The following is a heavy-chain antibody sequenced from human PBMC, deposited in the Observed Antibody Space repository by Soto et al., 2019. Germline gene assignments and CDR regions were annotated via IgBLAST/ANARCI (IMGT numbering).Heavy chain of an antibody. J-gene: IGHJ4*02. CDR1: GYTFTTYG. Sequence: QVQLVQSGAEVKKPGASVKVSCKASGYTFTTYGMSWVRQAPGQGLDWMGWISTYNGNTKYAERLHGRVTITTDTTTSTAYMELRSLRSDDTAVYYCARGPTDYYDNSGDYFLDYWGQGTLVTVSS. V-gene: IGHV1-18*01. CDR3: ARGPTDYYDNSGDYFLDY. D-gene: IGHD3-22*01. CDR2: ISTYNGNT.